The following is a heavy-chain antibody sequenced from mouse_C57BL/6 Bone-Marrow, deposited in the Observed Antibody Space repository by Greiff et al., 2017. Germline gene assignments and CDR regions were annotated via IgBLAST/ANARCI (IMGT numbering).Heavy chain of an antibody. V-gene: IGHV5-9-1*02. D-gene: IGHD1-1*01. J-gene: IGHJ2*01. CDR2: ISSGGDYI. Sequence: EVKLVESGEGLVKPGGSLKLSCAASGFTFSSYAMSWVRQTPEKRLEWVAYISSGGDYIYYADTVKGRFTISRDNARNTLYLQMSSLKSEDTAMYYCTRGSSYVYFDYWGQGTTLTVSS. CDR1: GFTFSSYA. CDR3: TRGSSYVYFDY.